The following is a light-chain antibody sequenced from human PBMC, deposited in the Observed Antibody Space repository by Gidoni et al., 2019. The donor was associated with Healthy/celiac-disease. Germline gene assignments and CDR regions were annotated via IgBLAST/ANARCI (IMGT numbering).Light chain of an antibody. CDR3: CSYAGSYTVV. Sequence: QSALTQPRSLSGSPGQSVTIPCTGTSSDVGGYNYASWYQQHPGKAPKLMIYDVSKRPSGVPDRFSGSKSGNTASLTISGLQAEDEADYYGCSYAGSYTVVFGGGTKLTVL. CDR1: SSDVGGYNY. V-gene: IGLV2-11*01. CDR2: DVS. J-gene: IGLJ2*01.